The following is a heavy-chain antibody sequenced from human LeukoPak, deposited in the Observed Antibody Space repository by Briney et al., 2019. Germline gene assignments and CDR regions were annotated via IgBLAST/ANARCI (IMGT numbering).Heavy chain of an antibody. CDR1: GGSISSGGYY. CDR2: IYYSGST. J-gene: IGHJ4*02. Sequence: SETLSLTCTVSGGSISSGGYYWSWIRQHPGKGLEWIGYIYYSGSTYYNPSLKSRVTISVDTSKNQFSLKLSSVTAADTAVYYCARAESYQYYFDYWGQGTLVTVSS. V-gene: IGHV4-31*03. CDR3: ARAESYQYYFDY. D-gene: IGHD2-2*01.